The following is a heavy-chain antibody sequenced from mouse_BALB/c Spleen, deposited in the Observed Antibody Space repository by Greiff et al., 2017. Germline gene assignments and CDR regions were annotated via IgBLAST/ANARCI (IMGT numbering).Heavy chain of an antibody. D-gene: IGHD1-1*01. CDR3: TGSDYAGFAY. J-gene: IGHJ3*01. CDR1: GYTFTSYY. CDR2: INPSNGGT. V-gene: IGHV1S81*02. Sequence: QVQLQQSGAELVKPGASVKLSCKASGYTFTSYYMYWVKQRPGQGLEWIGEINPSNGGTNFNEKFKSKATLTVDKSSSTAYMQLSSLTSEDSAVYYCTGSDYAGFAYWGQGTLVTVSA.